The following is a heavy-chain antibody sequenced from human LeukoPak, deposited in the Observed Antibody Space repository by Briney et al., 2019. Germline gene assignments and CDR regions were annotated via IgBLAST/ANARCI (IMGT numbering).Heavy chain of an antibody. CDR3: ARDRDSSGYYSPWDI. CDR2: INPNSGGT. V-gene: IGHV1-2*02. D-gene: IGHD3-22*01. CDR1: GYTFTGYY. Sequence: GASVKVSCKASGYTFTGYYMHWVRQAPGQGLEWMGWINPNSGGTNYAQKFQGRVTMTRDTSISTAYMELSRLRSDDTAVYYCARDRDSSGYYSPWDIWGQGTMVTVSS. J-gene: IGHJ3*02.